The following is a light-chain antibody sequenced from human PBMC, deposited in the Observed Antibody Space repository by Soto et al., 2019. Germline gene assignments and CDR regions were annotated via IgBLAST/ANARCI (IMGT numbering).Light chain of an antibody. CDR2: EVS. V-gene: IGLV2-14*01. Sequence: QSVLTQPASVSGSPGQSITISCTGTGSDVGNYVFVSWYQQYPGKAPKLIIFEVSNRPSGVSDRFSGSKSGSTASLSISGLQSEDEADYYCVSYTSTSTLVFGTETKLTVL. CDR1: GSDVGNYVF. CDR3: VSYTSTSTLV. J-gene: IGLJ1*01.